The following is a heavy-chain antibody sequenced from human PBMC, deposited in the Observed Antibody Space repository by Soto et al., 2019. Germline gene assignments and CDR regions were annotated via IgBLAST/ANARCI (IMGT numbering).Heavy chain of an antibody. CDR2: IYWDDDK. V-gene: IGHV2-5*02. J-gene: IGHJ4*02. D-gene: IGHD2-2*01. CDR3: ALPGYCSSTSCYSREYYFDY. Sequence: QITLKESGPTLVKPTQTLTLTCTFSGFSLSTSGVGVGWIRQPPGKALEWLAHIYWDDDKRYSPSLKSRLTITKDTSKNQVVLTMTNMDPVDTATYYCALPGYCSSTSCYSREYYFDYWGQGTLVTVSS. CDR1: GFSLSTSGVG.